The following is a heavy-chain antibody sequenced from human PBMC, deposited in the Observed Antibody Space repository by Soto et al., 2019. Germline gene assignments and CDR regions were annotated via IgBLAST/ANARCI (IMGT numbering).Heavy chain of an antibody. CDR3: ERYFTVPVDYFDS. V-gene: IGHV4-59*11. Sequence: SETLSLTCTVSGAAIDSHYWSWIRQPPGKGLEWIGQVFYSGSTNYNPSLKSRVTISINTSTKQFSLKLTSVSAADTAVYYCERYFTVPVDYFDSWGQGTLVTVSS. D-gene: IGHD3-9*01. CDR1: GAAIDSHY. J-gene: IGHJ4*02. CDR2: VFYSGST.